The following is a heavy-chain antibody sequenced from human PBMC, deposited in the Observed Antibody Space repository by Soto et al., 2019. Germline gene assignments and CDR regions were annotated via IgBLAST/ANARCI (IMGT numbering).Heavy chain of an antibody. J-gene: IGHJ4*02. CDR1: GYTYTIYD. V-gene: IGHV1-8*01. Sequence: ASVTVSCQASGYTYTIYDINWVRQATGQGLEWMGWMNPNSGNTGYAQKFQGRVTMTRDTSMSTAYMELSSLRSEDTAVYYCARDGVGTIDFDFWGQGTLVTVSS. D-gene: IGHD3-3*01. CDR2: MNPNSGNT. CDR3: ARDGVGTIDFDF.